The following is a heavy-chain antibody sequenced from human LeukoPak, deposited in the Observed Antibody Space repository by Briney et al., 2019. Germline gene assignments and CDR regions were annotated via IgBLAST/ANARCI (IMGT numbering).Heavy chain of an antibody. D-gene: IGHD3-10*01. J-gene: IGHJ5*02. CDR2: ISSSSSYI. V-gene: IGHV3-21*01. CDR1: GFTLSSYS. Sequence: GGSLRLSCAASGFTLSSYSMNWVRQAPGKGLEWVSSISSSSSYIYYADSVKGRFTISRDNAKNSLYLQMNSLRAEDTAVYYCARDYGQNWFDPWGQGTLVTVSS. CDR3: ARDYGQNWFDP.